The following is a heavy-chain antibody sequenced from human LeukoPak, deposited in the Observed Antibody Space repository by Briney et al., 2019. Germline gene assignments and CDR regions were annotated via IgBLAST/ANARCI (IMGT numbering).Heavy chain of an antibody. CDR2: ISASSGTR. CDR1: GFTFSDYY. D-gene: IGHD2-15*01. CDR3: ARGLAANDWFDP. J-gene: IGHJ5*02. Sequence: GGSRRLYCAASGFTFSDYYMNWIRQAPGPGLESPSYISASSGTRYYADSVKGRFTISRDNAKNSLYLQMNSLRAEDTAVYYCARGLAANDWFDPWGQGTLVTVSS. V-gene: IGHV3-11*01.